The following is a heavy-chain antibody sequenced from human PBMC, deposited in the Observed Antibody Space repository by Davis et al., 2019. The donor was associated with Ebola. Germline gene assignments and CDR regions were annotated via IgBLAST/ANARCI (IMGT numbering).Heavy chain of an antibody. CDR3: ARTFSTRRGYCSSTSCLGSAFDI. CDR1: GYTFTSYY. V-gene: IGHV1-46*01. CDR2: INPSGGST. J-gene: IGHJ3*02. D-gene: IGHD2-2*01. Sequence: ASVKVSCKASGYTFTSYYMHWVRQAPGQGLEWMGIINPSGGSTSYAQKFQGRVTMTRDTSTSTVYMELSSLRSEDTAVYYCARTFSTRRGYCSSTSCLGSAFDIWGQGTMVTVSS.